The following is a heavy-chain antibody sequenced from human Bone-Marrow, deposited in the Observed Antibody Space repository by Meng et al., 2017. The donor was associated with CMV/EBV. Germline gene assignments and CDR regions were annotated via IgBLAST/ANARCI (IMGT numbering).Heavy chain of an antibody. CDR2: INPNSGGT. CDR3: ARVSGYCSGGTCPFDY. Sequence: ASVKVSCKASGYTFTGYYMNWVRQAPGQGLEWMGWINPNSGGTNYAQKFQGRVTMTRDTSISTAYMELSRLRSDDTAVYYCARVSGYCSGGTCPFDYWGQGTLVTVSS. CDR1: GYTFTGYY. D-gene: IGHD2-15*01. J-gene: IGHJ4*02. V-gene: IGHV1-2*02.